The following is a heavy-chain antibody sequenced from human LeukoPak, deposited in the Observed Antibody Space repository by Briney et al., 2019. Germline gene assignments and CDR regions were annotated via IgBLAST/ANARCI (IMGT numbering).Heavy chain of an antibody. D-gene: IGHD3-10*01. J-gene: IGHJ4*02. Sequence: SETLTLTCAVYGVSFSGYYWSWIRQPPGKGLEWIGEINHSGSTNYNPSLKSRITITVKTSKNQFSFQHSSVTSADTAGYYLSGLGTRSDVRGVSPHPFWYWGQGTLVTVSS. CDR3: SGLGTRSDVRGVSPHPFWY. V-gene: IGHV4-34*01. CDR2: INHSGST. CDR1: GVSFSGYY.